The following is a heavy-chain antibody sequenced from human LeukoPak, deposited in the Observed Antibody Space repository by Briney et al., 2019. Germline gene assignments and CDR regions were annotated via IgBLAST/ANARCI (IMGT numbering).Heavy chain of an antibody. J-gene: IGHJ4*02. CDR3: AKDYSGRYYVGDVVDY. V-gene: IGHV3-23*01. D-gene: IGHD1-26*01. CDR2: ISGSGGST. CDR1: VFTLSSYA. Sequence: GGSLRLSCAASVFTLSSYAMSWVRQAPAKGREWVSAISGSGGSTYYADSVKGRFTISRDNSKNTLYLQMNSLRAEDTDVYYCAKDYSGRYYVGDVVDYWGQGTLVTVSS.